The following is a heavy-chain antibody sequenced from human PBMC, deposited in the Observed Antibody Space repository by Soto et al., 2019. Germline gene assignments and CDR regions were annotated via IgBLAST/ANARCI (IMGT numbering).Heavy chain of an antibody. CDR1: GGSFSGYY. V-gene: IGHV4-34*01. CDR3: ARDNRSWYVGYYYYYGMDV. J-gene: IGHJ6*02. Sequence: SETLSLTCAVYGGSFSGYYWSWIRQPPGKGLEWIGEINHSGSTNYNPSLKSRVTISVDTSKNQFSLKLSSVTAADTAVYYCARDNRSWYVGYYYYYGMDVWGQGTTVTVSS. CDR2: INHSGST. D-gene: IGHD6-13*01.